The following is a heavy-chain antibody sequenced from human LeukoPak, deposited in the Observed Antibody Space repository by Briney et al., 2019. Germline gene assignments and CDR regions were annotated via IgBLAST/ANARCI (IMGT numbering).Heavy chain of an antibody. CDR3: VRRELFGEYFDS. J-gene: IGHJ4*02. CDR1: GYTFTGYY. CDR2: INPNSGGT. D-gene: IGHD3-10*01. Sequence: ASVKVSCKASGYTFTGYYMHWVRQAPGQGLEWMGWINPNSGGTNYAQKLQGRVTITRNTSISTVYMELSSLRYEDTVVYYCVRRELFGEYFDSWGQGTLVTVSS. V-gene: IGHV1-2*01.